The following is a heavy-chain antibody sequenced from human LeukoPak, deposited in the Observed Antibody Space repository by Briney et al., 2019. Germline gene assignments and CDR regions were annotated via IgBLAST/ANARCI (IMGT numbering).Heavy chain of an antibody. CDR3: ARERGYSGYAYDY. J-gene: IGHJ4*02. D-gene: IGHD5-12*01. V-gene: IGHV3-48*02. Sequence: PGGSLRLSCAASGFSFSSYIMNWVRQTPGKGLEWVSYISSSSSTIYYADSVKGRFTISRDNAKNSLYLQMNSLRDEDTAVYYCARERGYSGYAYDYWGQGTPVTVSS. CDR2: ISSSSSTI. CDR1: GFSFSSYI.